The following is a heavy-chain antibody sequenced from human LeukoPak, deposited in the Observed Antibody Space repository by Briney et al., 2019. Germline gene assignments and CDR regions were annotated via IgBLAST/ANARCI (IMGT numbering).Heavy chain of an antibody. CDR3: AGGSGWLIEVY. J-gene: IGHJ4*02. V-gene: IGHV3-7*01. Sequence: GGSLRLSCAASGFTFSSYWVNWVRQAPGKGLEWVANINQDGSEKYYVDSVKGRFTISRDNAKNSLYLQMNSLRAEDTAVYYCAGGSGWLIEVYWGQGTLVTVSS. D-gene: IGHD6-19*01. CDR2: INQDGSEK. CDR1: GFTFSSYW.